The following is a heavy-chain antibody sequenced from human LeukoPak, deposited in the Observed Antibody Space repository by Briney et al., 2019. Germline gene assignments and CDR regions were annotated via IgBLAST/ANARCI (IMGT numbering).Heavy chain of an antibody. V-gene: IGHV1-69*05. CDR1: GGTFSSYG. J-gene: IGHJ4*02. CDR3: VLYYYDSSGYYHFDN. Sequence: SVKVSCKASGGTFSSYGFSWVRQAPGQGLEWMGGIIPIFGTSNYAHKFQGRDTITTDESTSTAYMELSSLRSEDTAVYYCVLYYYDSSGYYHFDNWGQGTLVTVSS. CDR2: IIPIFGTS. D-gene: IGHD3-22*01.